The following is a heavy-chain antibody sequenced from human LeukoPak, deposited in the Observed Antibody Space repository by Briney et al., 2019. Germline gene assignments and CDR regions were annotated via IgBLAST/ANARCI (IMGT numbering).Heavy chain of an antibody. CDR2: ISDSGGRT. J-gene: IGHJ4*02. V-gene: IGHV3-23*01. D-gene: IGHD3-22*01. CDR1: GITLSNYG. CDR3: AKRGVVIRVILVGFHKEAYYFDS. Sequence: GGSLRLSCAVSGITLSNYGMSWVRQAPGKGLEWVAGISDSGGRTNYADSVKGRLTISRDNPKNTLILQMNSLRPEDTAVYFCAKRGVVIRVILVGFHKEAYYFDSWGQGALVTVSS.